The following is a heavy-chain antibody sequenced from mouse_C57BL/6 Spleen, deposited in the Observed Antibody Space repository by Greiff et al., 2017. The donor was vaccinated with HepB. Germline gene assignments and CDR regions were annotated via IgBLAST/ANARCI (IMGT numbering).Heavy chain of an antibody. V-gene: IGHV1-26*01. D-gene: IGHD2-1*01. J-gene: IGHJ3*01. CDR3: ARWGGNYDAWFAY. CDR2: INPNNGGT. Sequence: VQLQQSGPELVKPGASVKISCKASGYTFTDYYMNWVKQSHGKSLEWIGDINPNNGGTSYNQKFKGKATLTVDKSSSTAYMELRSLTSEDSAVYYCARWGGNYDAWFAYWGQGTLVTVSA. CDR1: GYTFTDYY.